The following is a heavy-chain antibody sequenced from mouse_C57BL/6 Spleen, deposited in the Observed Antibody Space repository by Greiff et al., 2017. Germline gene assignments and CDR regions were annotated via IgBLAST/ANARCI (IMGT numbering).Heavy chain of an antibody. CDR2: ISYSGST. CDR1: GYSITSDY. Sequence: EVKLMESGPGLAKPSQTLSLTCSVTGYSITSDYWNWIRKFPGNKLEYMGYISYSGSTYYNPSLKSRISITRDTSKNQYYLQLNSVTTEDTATYYCARYRRGNYYAMDYWGQGTSVTVSS. V-gene: IGHV3-8*01. CDR3: ARYRRGNYYAMDY. J-gene: IGHJ4*01. D-gene: IGHD2-1*01.